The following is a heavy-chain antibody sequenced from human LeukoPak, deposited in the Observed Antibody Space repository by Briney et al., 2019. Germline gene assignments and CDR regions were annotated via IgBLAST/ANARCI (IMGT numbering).Heavy chain of an antibody. CDR2: ISYDGRNK. CDR1: GFTFSSYA. CDR3: ARESEAFDY. Sequence: GGSLRLSCAASGFTFSSYAMHWVRQALGKGLEWVAVISYDGRNKYYADSVKGRFTISRDNSKNTLYLQMNSLRAEDTAVYYCARESEAFDYWGQGTLVTVSS. J-gene: IGHJ4*02. V-gene: IGHV3-30*04.